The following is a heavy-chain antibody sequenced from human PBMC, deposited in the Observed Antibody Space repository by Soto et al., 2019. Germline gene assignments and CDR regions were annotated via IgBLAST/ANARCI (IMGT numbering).Heavy chain of an antibody. CDR2: ISWNSGSI. CDR3: AKDIGPGTFGGVIVGSFLS. CDR1: GFTFDDYA. J-gene: IGHJ5*02. V-gene: IGHV3-9*01. D-gene: IGHD3-16*02. Sequence: GGSLRLSCAASGFTFDDYAMHWVRQAPGKGLEWVSGISWNSGSIGYADSVKGRFTISRDNAKNSLYLQMNSLRAEDTALYYCAKDIGPGTFGGVIVGSFLSWGQGTLVTVSS.